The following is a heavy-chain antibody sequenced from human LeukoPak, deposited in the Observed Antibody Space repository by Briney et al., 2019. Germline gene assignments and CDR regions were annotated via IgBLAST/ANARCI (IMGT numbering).Heavy chain of an antibody. J-gene: IGHJ4*02. CDR3: ARGKKQLVRSHPFDY. CDR1: GGSISTSNYY. D-gene: IGHD6-13*01. Sequence: PSETLSLTCTVSGGSISTSNYYWGWIRQPPGKGLEWIGNIFYSGSTYYSPSVKSRVTISLDTSRNQFSLKLSSVTAADTAVYYCARGKKQLVRSHPFDYWGQGTLVTVSS. V-gene: IGHV4-39*07. CDR2: IFYSGST.